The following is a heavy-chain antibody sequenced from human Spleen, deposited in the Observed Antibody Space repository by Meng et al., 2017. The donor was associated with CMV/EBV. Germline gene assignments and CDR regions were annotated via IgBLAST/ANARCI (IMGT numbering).Heavy chain of an antibody. J-gene: IGHJ6*02. V-gene: IGHV5-51*01. CDR3: ARHSPIAARHYYGMDV. CDR1: GYSFPNYW. D-gene: IGHD6-6*01. CDR2: IYPGDSNT. Sequence: GGSLRLSCKGSGYSFPNYWIGWVRQMPGKGLEWMGIIYPGDSNTRYSPSFQGQVTISADTSISTAYLQWSSLKASDTAMYYCARHSPIAARHYYGMDVWGQGTTVTVSS.